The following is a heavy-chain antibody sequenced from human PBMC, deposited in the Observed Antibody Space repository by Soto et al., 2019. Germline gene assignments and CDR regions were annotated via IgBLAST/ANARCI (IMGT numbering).Heavy chain of an antibody. D-gene: IGHD2-21*02. CDR1: GGSISGYY. J-gene: IGHJ6*02. Sequence: LSLTCTVSGGSISGYYWSWIRQPPGKGLEWIGYMYNTGSTVYNPSFKSRVTISVDTSKNQFSLKLNSVTAADTAVYYCARDLWGYCGTDCYPLVVWGQGTTVTVSS. V-gene: IGHV4-59*01. CDR2: MYNTGST. CDR3: ARDLWGYCGTDCYPLVV.